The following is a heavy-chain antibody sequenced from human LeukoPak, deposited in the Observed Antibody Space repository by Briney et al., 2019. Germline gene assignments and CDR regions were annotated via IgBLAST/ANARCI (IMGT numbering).Heavy chain of an antibody. V-gene: IGHV3-48*01. D-gene: IGHD3-10*01. CDR3: ARVKDYSSSADF. CDR2: ISIRSTTI. J-gene: IGHJ4*02. Sequence: SGGSLRLSCAASGFTFSSYSMNWVRQAPGKGLEWISYISIRSTTICYADSVKGRFTISRDNAKNSLYLQMNSLRPEDTAVYYCARVKDYSSSADFWGQGTPVTVSS. CDR1: GFTFSSYS.